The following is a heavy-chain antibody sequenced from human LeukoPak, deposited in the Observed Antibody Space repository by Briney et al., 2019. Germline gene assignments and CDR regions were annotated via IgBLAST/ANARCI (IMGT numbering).Heavy chain of an antibody. CDR1: GGTFSSYA. CDR2: TNPSGGST. D-gene: IGHD3-10*01. V-gene: IGHV1-46*01. CDR3: ARSFGDGYAFDI. Sequence: ASVKVSCKASGGTFSSYAISWVRQAPGQGLEWMGITNPSGGSTSYAQKFQGRVTMTRDMSTSTVYMELSSLRSEDTAVYYCARSFGDGYAFDIWGQGTMVTVSS. J-gene: IGHJ3*02.